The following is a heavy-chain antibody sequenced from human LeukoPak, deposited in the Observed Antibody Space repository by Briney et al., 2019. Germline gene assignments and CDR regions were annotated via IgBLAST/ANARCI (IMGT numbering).Heavy chain of an antibody. Sequence: GESLKISCKGSGYSFTSYWIGWVRQMPGKGLEWMGIIYPGDSDTRYSPSFQGQVTILADKSISTAYLQWSSLKASDTAMYYCARGPSYSSSWYAYWFDPWGQGALVTVSS. D-gene: IGHD6-13*01. CDR1: GYSFTSYW. CDR3: ARGPSYSSSWYAYWFDP. J-gene: IGHJ5*02. CDR2: IYPGDSDT. V-gene: IGHV5-51*01.